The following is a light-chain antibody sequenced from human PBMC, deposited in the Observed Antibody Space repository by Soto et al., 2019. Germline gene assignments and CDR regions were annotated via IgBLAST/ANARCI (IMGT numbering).Light chain of an antibody. CDR2: GAS. CDR3: QHYGGSPYT. V-gene: IGKV3-20*01. CDR1: QSVGSSF. Sequence: EIGLTQSPGTLSLSPGERATLSCRASQSVGSSFLAWYQQKPGQAPRLLIYGASSRATGIPDRFSGSGSGTDFTLTISRLEPEDFAVYYCQHYGGSPYTFGQGTKLEIK. J-gene: IGKJ2*01.